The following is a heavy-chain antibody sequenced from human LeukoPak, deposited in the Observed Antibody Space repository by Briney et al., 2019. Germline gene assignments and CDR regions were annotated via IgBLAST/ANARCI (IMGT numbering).Heavy chain of an antibody. CDR1: GFTFSDYG. D-gene: IGHD3-22*01. Sequence: GGSLRLSCAAAGFTFSDYGMNWVRQAPGKGLEWVSGISGSGISTYYADSVKGRFTISRDNSKNTLYLQMNSLRVEDTAVYYCAKSWHYYDSSGDDALDLWGQGTMVTVSS. CDR3: AKSWHYYDSSGDDALDL. CDR2: ISGSGIST. J-gene: IGHJ3*01. V-gene: IGHV3-23*01.